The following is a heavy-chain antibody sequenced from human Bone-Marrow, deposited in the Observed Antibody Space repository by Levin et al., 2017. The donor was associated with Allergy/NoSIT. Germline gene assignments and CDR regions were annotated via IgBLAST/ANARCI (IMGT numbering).Heavy chain of an antibody. CDR2: ISFDGSKK. D-gene: IGHD1-1*01. Sequence: PGVSLRLSCAAFGFNFSIYGMHWVRQAPGKGLEWLAVISFDGSKKYHADSVEGRFTISRDNSESTLSLQMSGLRVEDTAVYYCAKNGDKWNSFDYWGQGARVTVSS. J-gene: IGHJ4*02. CDR3: AKNGDKWNSFDY. CDR1: GFNFSIYG. V-gene: IGHV3-30*18.